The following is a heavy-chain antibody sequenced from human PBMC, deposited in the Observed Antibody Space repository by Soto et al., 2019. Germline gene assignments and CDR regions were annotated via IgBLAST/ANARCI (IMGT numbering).Heavy chain of an antibody. CDR3: ARDRTRYHGSGSGYYGMDV. V-gene: IGHV1-69*12. CDR2: IIPIFGTA. J-gene: IGHJ6*02. CDR1: GGTFSSYA. Sequence: QVQLVQSGAEVKKPGSSVKVSCKASGGTFSSYAISWVRQAPGQGLEWMGGIIPIFGTANYAQKFQGRVTIHAAEPTSTAYLELSSLRSEDTAVYYCARDRTRYHGSGSGYYGMDVWGQGTTVTVSS. D-gene: IGHD3-10*01.